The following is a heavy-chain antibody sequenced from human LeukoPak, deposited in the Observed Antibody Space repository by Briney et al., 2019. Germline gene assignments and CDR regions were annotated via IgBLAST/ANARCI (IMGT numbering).Heavy chain of an antibody. V-gene: IGHV1-2*06. CDR2: INPNSGGT. D-gene: IGHD6-13*01. CDR3: ARVKAAAGNVYYFDY. J-gene: IGHJ4*02. Sequence: ASVTVSCKASGYTFTGYYMHWVRQAPGQGLEWMGRINPNSGGTNYAQKFQGRVTMTRDTSISTAYMELSGLRSDDTAVYYCARVKAAAGNVYYFDYWGQGTLVTVSS. CDR1: GYTFTGYY.